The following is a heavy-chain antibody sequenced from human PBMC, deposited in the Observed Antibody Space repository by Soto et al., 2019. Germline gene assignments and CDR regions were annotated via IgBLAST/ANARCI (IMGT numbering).Heavy chain of an antibody. CDR1: GFTFSDYA. D-gene: IGHD6-19*01. CDR2: ISVGGGNT. J-gene: IGHJ4*02. Sequence: VPLLESGGDLAQPGGSLRLSSAASGFTFSDYAMTWVRQAPGKGLEWVSTISVGGGNTYYAASVKGRFTTSRDNSRNTLYLEMNSLRAEDTAVYYCAKDRYGQVADYVDYWGLGTLVTVSS. V-gene: IGHV3-23*01. CDR3: AKDRYGQVADYVDY.